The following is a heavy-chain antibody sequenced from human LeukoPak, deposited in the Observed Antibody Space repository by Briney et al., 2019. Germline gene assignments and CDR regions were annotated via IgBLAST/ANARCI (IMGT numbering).Heavy chain of an antibody. Sequence: SETLSLTCTVSGGSISSYYWSWIRQPPGKGLEWIGYIYYSGSTNYNPSFKSRVTISVDTSKNQFSLKLSSVTAADTAVYYCARSVGGWYYFDYWGQGTLVTVSS. J-gene: IGHJ4*02. CDR2: IYYSGST. D-gene: IGHD6-19*01. CDR3: ARSVGGWYYFDY. CDR1: GGSISSYY. V-gene: IGHV4-59*01.